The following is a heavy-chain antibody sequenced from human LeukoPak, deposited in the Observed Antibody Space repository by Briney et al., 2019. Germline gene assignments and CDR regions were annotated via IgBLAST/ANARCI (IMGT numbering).Heavy chain of an antibody. D-gene: IGHD6-13*01. CDR3: ARDAPQVPAAGVLAS. J-gene: IGHJ5*02. CDR1: GFTVSDNY. Sequence: AGGSLRLSCVASGFTVSDNYMSWVRQAPGKGLEWVSVMYSRGDTYYANSAKGRFTFSRDISKNTLYLQMDGLRNEDTAMYYCARDAPQVPAAGVLASWGQGTLVIVSS. CDR2: MYSRGDT. V-gene: IGHV3-53*01.